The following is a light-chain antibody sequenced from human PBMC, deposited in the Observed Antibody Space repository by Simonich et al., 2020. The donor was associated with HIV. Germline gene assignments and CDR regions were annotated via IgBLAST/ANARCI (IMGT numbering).Light chain of an antibody. CDR1: SSDLGVYNY. J-gene: IGLJ2*01. CDR3: CSYAGSSTVV. Sequence: QSALTQPASVSGSPGQSITISCTGTSSDLGVYNYVSWYVQHPGKAPKLMIFDVNQRPSWISCRFSGSKSGNTASLTISGLQAEDEADYYCCSYAGSSTVVFGGGTKLTVL. V-gene: IGLV2-23*02. CDR2: DVN.